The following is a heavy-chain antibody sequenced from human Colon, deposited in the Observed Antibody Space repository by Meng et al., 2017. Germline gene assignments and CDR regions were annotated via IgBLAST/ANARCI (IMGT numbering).Heavy chain of an antibody. J-gene: IGHJ4*02. Sequence: QVPLQGLGPGLVEPSGTLSLTCAVSGGSISSSNWWSWVRQPPGKGLEWIGEIYHSGSTNYNPSLKSRVTISVDKSKNQFSLKLSSVTAADTAVYYCASGRKYCGSTSCYGQFDYWGQGTLVTVSS. D-gene: IGHD2-2*01. V-gene: IGHV4-4*02. CDR3: ASGRKYCGSTSCYGQFDY. CDR1: GGSISSSNW. CDR2: IYHSGST.